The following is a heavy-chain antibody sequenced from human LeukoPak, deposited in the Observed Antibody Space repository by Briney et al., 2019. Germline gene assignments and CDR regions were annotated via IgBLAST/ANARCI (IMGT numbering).Heavy chain of an antibody. Sequence: SETLSLTCGVSGGFIINGMWWSWVRQPPGKGLEWIGEISHSGSPNYNPSLKGRLTLSVDTAKNQFSLKLSSVTAADTAVYYCARDSIAGYSLSWWGQGTLVTVSS. J-gene: IGHJ4*02. CDR1: GGFIINGMW. CDR3: ARDSIAGYSLSW. CDR2: ISHSGSP. D-gene: IGHD3-9*01. V-gene: IGHV4/OR15-8*01.